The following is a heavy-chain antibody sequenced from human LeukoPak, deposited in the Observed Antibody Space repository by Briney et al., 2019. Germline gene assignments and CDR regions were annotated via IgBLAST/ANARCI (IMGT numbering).Heavy chain of an antibody. V-gene: IGHV1-18*01. CDR2: ISAYNGNT. Sequence: GASVNDSCKASGYTFTSYGISWVRQAPGQGLEWMGWISAYNGNTNYTQKLQGRVTMTTDTSTSTAYMELRSLRSDDTAVYYCARVEYSSSWGRGAFDIWGQGTMVTVSS. D-gene: IGHD6-13*01. CDR3: ARVEYSSSWGRGAFDI. CDR1: GYTFTSYG. J-gene: IGHJ3*02.